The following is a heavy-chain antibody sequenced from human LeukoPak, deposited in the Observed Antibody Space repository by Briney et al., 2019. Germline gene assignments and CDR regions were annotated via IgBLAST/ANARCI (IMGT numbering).Heavy chain of an antibody. CDR1: GGSISSYY. D-gene: IGHD7-27*01. Sequence: KPSEALSLTCTVSGGSISSYYWSWIRQPPGKGLEWIGYIYYTGSTNYNPSLRSRVTISVDTSKNQFSLKPSSVTAADTAVYYCARATTGEPYSWFDPWGQGTLVTVSS. CDR3: ARATTGEPYSWFDP. CDR2: IYYTGST. V-gene: IGHV4-59*01. J-gene: IGHJ5*02.